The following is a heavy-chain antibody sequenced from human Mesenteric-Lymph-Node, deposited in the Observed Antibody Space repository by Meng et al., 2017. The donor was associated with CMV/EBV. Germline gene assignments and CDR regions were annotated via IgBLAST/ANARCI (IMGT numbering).Heavy chain of an antibody. CDR1: GYSISSGYY. Sequence: SETLSLTCTVSGYSISSGYYWGWIRQPPGKGLEWIGSIYHSGSTYYNPSLKSRVTISVDTSKNQFSLKLSSVTAADTAVYYCAREGGMTTSWFDPWGQGTLVTVSS. CDR3: AREGGMTTSWFDP. D-gene: IGHD4-11*01. V-gene: IGHV4-38-2*02. CDR2: IYHSGST. J-gene: IGHJ5*02.